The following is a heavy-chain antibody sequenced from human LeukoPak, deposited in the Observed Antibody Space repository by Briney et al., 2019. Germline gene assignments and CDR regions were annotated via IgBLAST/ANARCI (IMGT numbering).Heavy chain of an antibody. CDR2: INVEGNYI. CDR3: ARDSTGPYDH. V-gene: IGHV3-74*01. Sequence: GGSLRLSCAASGFTVSTYWMHWVRQAPGKGLVWVARINVEGNYIDYAESVKGRFTISRDSAKNTLYLQMNSLRAEDTAVYSCARDSTGPYDHWGQGTLVTVSS. CDR1: GFTVSTYW. J-gene: IGHJ4*02. D-gene: IGHD3-22*01.